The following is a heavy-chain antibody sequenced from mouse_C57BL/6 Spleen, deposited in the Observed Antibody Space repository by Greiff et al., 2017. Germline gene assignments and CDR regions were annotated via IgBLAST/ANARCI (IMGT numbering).Heavy chain of an antibody. Sequence: EVQRVESEGGLVQPGSSMKLSCTASGFTFSDYYMAWVRQVPEKGLEWVANINYDGSSTYYLDSLKSRFIISRDNAKNILYLQMSSLKSEDTATYYCARGWDLDYWGQGTTLTVSS. CDR3: ARGWDLDY. CDR2: INYDGSST. J-gene: IGHJ2*01. D-gene: IGHD4-1*01. CDR1: GFTFSDYY. V-gene: IGHV5-16*01.